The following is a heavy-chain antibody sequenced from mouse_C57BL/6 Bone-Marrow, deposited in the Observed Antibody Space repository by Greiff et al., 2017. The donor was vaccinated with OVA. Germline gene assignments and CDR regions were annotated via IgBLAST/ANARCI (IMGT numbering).Heavy chain of an antibody. V-gene: IGHV5-17*01. CDR3: ARGTGTSAY. J-gene: IGHJ3*01. CDR2: ISSGSSTI. Sequence: EVKLEESGGGLVKPGGSLKLSCAASGFTFSDYGMHWVRQAPEKGLEWVAYISSGSSTIYYADTVKGRFTISRDNAKNTLFLQMTSLRSEDTAMYYCARGTGTSAYWGQGTLVTVSA. CDR1: GFTFSDYG. D-gene: IGHD4-1*01.